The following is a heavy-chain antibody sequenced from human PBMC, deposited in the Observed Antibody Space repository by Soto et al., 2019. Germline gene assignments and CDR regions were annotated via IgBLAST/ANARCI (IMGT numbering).Heavy chain of an antibody. D-gene: IGHD3-22*01. CDR2: VHHSGTT. CDR1: GGSFNSYY. J-gene: IGHJ4*02. V-gene: IGHV4-34*01. CDR3: ARGSASGYGFDS. Sequence: ASETLSLTCAVSGGSFNSYYWGWVRQSPGKGLEWIGEVHHSGTTKYNPSLETRFTISVDTSKNQVSLRRTSVTAADRAVYYCARGSASGYGFDSWGPGTLVTVSS.